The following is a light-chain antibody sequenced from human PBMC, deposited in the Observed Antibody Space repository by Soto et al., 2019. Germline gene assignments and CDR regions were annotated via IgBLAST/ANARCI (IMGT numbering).Light chain of an antibody. CDR3: QQYGYSSMYT. J-gene: IGKJ2*01. CDR1: QSVSSSY. Sequence: EFVLTQSPGTLSLSPGERATLSCRASQSVSSSYLAWYQQKPGQAPRLLIYGASTRATGIPDRFSGSGSGTDFTLTISRLEPEDFAVYYCQQYGYSSMYTFGQGTKVEIK. V-gene: IGKV3-20*01. CDR2: GAS.